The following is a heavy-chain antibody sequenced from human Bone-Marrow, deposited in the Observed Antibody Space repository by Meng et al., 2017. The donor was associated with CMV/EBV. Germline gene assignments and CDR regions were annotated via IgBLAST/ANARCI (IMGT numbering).Heavy chain of an antibody. D-gene: IGHD2-21*01. CDR1: GGSISSYY. V-gene: IGHV4-59*01. CDR3: ARGTDCGGDCGPHDYYFDY. CDR2: IYYSGST. Sequence: GSLRLSCTVSGGSISSYYWSWIRQPPRKGLEWIGYIYYSGSTNYNPSLKSRVTISVDTSKNPFSLKLSSVTAADTAVYYCARGTDCGGDCGPHDYYFDYWGQGTLVTVSS. J-gene: IGHJ4*02.